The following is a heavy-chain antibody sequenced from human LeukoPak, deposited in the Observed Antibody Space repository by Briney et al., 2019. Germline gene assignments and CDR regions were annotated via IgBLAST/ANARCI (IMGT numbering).Heavy chain of an antibody. CDR1: GFTFSSYW. D-gene: IGHD2-15*01. V-gene: IGHV3-74*01. CDR3: ARDLSCSGGSCPGLRYDWSDP. Sequence: GGSLRLSCAASGFTFSSYWMHWVRQAPGKGLVWVSRINSDGSSTSYADSVKGRFTISRDNAKNTLYLQMNSLRAEDTAVYYCARDLSCSGGSCPGLRYDWSDPWGQGTLVTVSS. J-gene: IGHJ5*02. CDR2: INSDGSST.